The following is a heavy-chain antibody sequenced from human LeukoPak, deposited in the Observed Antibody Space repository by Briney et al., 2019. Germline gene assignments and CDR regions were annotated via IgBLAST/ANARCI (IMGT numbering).Heavy chain of an antibody. Sequence: SETLSLTCAVSGGSISSGGYSWSWIRQPPGKGLEWIGYIYYSGSTNYNPSLKSRVTISVDTSKNQFSLKLSSVTAADTAVYYCARVAGRVLHYYMDVWGKGTTVTVSS. V-gene: IGHV4-61*08. J-gene: IGHJ6*03. CDR1: GGSISSGGYS. D-gene: IGHD6-13*01. CDR3: ARVAGRVLHYYMDV. CDR2: IYYSGST.